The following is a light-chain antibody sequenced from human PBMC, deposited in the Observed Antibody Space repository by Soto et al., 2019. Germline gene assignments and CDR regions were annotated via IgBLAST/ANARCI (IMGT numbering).Light chain of an antibody. CDR2: ANN. V-gene: IGLV1-40*01. J-gene: IGLJ2*01. Sequence: QTVVTQPPSVSGAPGLRVTISCTGSSSNIGAGYDVHWYQQLPGTAPKLLIHANNNRPSGVPDRFSGSKSGTSASLAINGLQAEDEADYYCQSYDSSLSVVFGGGTQLTVL. CDR1: SSNIGAGYD. CDR3: QSYDSSLSVV.